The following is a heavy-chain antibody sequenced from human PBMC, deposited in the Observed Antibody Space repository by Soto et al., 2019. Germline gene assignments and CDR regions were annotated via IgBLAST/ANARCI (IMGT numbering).Heavy chain of an antibody. D-gene: IGHD1-26*01. V-gene: IGHV3-48*01. J-gene: IGHJ4*02. Sequence: PGRSLRLSCAASGLTFSSYSMNWVRQAPGKGLEWVSYISSSSTTIYYADSVRGRFTISRDNAKNSLYLQMNSLRAEDTAVYYCATAKLLLTRLFDYCGQGTLVTVSS. CDR2: ISSSSTTI. CDR1: GLTFSSYS. CDR3: ATAKLLLTRLFDY.